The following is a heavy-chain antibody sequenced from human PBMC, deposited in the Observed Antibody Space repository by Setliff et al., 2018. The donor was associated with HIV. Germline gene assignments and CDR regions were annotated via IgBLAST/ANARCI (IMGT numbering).Heavy chain of an antibody. D-gene: IGHD6-19*01. CDR2: IYHSGST. CDR1: GSSISNGYY. Sequence: SETLSLTCAVSGSSISNGYYWGWIRQPPGKGLEWIGSIYHSGSTYYNPSLKSRVTISVDTSKNQFSLRLSSVTAADTAVYHCARRNSGWYDAFDIWGQGTMVTVSS. V-gene: IGHV4-38-2*01. CDR3: ARRNSGWYDAFDI. J-gene: IGHJ3*02.